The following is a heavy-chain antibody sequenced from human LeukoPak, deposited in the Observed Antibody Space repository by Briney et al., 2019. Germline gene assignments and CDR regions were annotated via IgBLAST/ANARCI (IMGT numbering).Heavy chain of an antibody. CDR1: GYTFTSYY. CDR3: ARGSIVRGVPTHYYYYYYMDV. Sequence: GASVKVSCKASGYTFTSYYMHWVRQAPGQGLEWMGIINPSGGSTSYAQKFQGRVTMTRDMSTSTAYMELSSLRSEDTAVYYCARGSIVRGVPTHYYYYYYMDVWGKGTTVTVSS. CDR2: INPSGGST. J-gene: IGHJ6*03. V-gene: IGHV1-46*01. D-gene: IGHD3-10*01.